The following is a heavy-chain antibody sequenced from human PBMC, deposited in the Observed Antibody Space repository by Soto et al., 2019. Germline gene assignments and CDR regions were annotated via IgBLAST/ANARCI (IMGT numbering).Heavy chain of an antibody. V-gene: IGHV3-23*01. J-gene: IGHJ5*02. Sequence: EVQLLESGGGLAQPGGSLRLSCAASGFTFSSYAMSWVRQAPGKGLEWVSAISGSGGSTYYADSVKGRFTISRDNSKNTLYLQMNSLRAEDTAVYYCAKDSNGFGEFTPVWFDPWGQGTLVTVSS. CDR3: AKDSNGFGEFTPVWFDP. D-gene: IGHD3-10*01. CDR1: GFTFSSYA. CDR2: ISGSGGST.